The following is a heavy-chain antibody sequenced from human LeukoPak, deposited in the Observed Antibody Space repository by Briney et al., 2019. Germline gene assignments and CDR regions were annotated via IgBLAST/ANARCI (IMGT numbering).Heavy chain of an antibody. D-gene: IGHD2-15*01. CDR1: GGSISGTDLY. CDR3: EKDSHLDV. CDR2: IHSSGNS. J-gene: IGHJ6*02. V-gene: IGHV4-39*01. Sequence: SETLSLTCTVSGGSISGTDLYWGGIRQPPGKGLEWIGNIHSSGNSFCNPPLKSRVTISVDTSKNQFSLKLSSVTAADTVVYYCEKDSHLDVWGQGTTVTVSS.